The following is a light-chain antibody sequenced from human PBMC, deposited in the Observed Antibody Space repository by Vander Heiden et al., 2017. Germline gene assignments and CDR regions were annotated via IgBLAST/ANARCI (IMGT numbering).Light chain of an antibody. CDR2: DDS. V-gene: IGLV3-21*02. J-gene: IGLJ2*01. CDR3: QVWDSSSDVV. Sequence: SYVLTQPPLVSVAPGQTARITCGGNNIGGESVHWYQQKPGQAPVLVVYDDSDRPSGIPERFSGSNSGNTATLTISRVAAGDEADYYCQVWDSSSDVVFGGGTKLTVL. CDR1: NIGGES.